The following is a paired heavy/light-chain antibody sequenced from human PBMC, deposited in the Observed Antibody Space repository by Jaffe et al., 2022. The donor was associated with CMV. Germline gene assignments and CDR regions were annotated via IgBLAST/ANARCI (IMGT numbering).Light chain of an antibody. Sequence: DIQMTQSPSSLSASVGDRVTITCRASQNINSYLNWYQQKSGRAPKVLIYGASSLQSGVPSRFSGSGSGTDFTLTISSLQPEDFATYYCQQTFTTSGGPTFGGGTKVE. CDR1: QNINSY. CDR2: GAS. CDR3: QQTFTTSGGPT. V-gene: IGKV1-39*01. J-gene: IGKJ4*01.
Heavy chain of an antibody. J-gene: IGHJ5*02. CDR2: IFSGGSYM. CDR3: AREMEAHSMQSAAGANWFDP. CDR1: GFAFSSYT. V-gene: IGHV3-21*02. D-gene: IGHD6-13*01. Sequence: EVQLVESGGGLVKSGGSLRLSCAASGFAFSSYTMNWVRQAPGKGLEWVSSIFSGGSYMYYADSVKGRFTISRDNAMNSLFLQMNSLRAEDTAVYYCAREMEAHSMQSAAGANWFDPWGQGTLVIVSS.